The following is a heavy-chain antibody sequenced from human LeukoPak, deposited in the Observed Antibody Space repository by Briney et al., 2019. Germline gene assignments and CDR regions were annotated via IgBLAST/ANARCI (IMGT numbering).Heavy chain of an antibody. V-gene: IGHV1-18*01. CDR3: ARYKVGIVGATIDY. D-gene: IGHD1-26*01. CDR1: GYPFTSYG. CDR2: ISAYNGDT. Sequence: ASVKVSCKASGYPFTSYGISWVRQAPGQGLEWMGWISAYNGDTNYAQKLQGRVTMTTDTSTSTAYMELRSLRSDDTAVYYCARYKVGIVGATIDYWGQGTLVTVSS. J-gene: IGHJ4*02.